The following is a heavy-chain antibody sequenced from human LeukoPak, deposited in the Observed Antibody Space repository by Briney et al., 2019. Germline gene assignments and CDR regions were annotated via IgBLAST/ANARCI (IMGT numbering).Heavy chain of an antibody. CDR3: ERQLGAMTTVSSQGDLGS. Sequence: SETPSLIRTVSCVSLCSYFWGWIRQPPGKGLGVIGSIFYTRDTYYNPPLKSRITMSVDTSKNHFSLNLHSVTASDAAVYYCERQLGAMTTVSSQGDLGSRGQGTLLAVSS. J-gene: IGHJ4*02. CDR1: CVSLCSYF. CDR2: IFYTRDT. D-gene: IGHD4-17*01. V-gene: IGHV4-39*01.